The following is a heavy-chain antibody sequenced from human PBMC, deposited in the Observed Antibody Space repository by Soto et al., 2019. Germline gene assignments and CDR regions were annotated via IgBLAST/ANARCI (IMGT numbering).Heavy chain of an antibody. V-gene: IGHV3-74*01. Sequence: GGSLRLSCVASGFPFNTFWLHWVRQAPGKGLVWVARINADGTTTQYADSVKGRFTISRDNAENTLYLHMESLRAEDSAVYHCACLPMPREPADYWGQGTPVTVSS. CDR3: ACLPMPREPADY. D-gene: IGHD2-2*01. CDR2: INADGTTT. J-gene: IGHJ4*02. CDR1: GFPFNTFW.